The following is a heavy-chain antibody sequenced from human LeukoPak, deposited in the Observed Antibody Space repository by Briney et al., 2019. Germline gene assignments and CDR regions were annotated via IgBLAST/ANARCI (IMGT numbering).Heavy chain of an antibody. V-gene: IGHV4-61*01. CDR2: IYNGVNT. Sequence: ETLSLTCTVSGASVSSASYWTWIRQPPGKGVEWIAHIYNGVNTNYNPSLKSRVTISVDTSRNQFSLRLNSVTAADTAVYYCARSRAFNSGAFDPWGQGSLVTVSS. CDR1: GASVSSASY. J-gene: IGHJ5*02. CDR3: ARSRAFNSGAFDP. D-gene: IGHD1-26*01.